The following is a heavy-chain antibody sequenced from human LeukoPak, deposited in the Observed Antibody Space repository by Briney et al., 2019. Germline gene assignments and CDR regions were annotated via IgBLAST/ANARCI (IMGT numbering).Heavy chain of an antibody. D-gene: IGHD3-22*01. CDR2: IYYIGST. Sequence: SETLSLTCTVSGGSISSYYWSWIRQPPGKGLEWIGYIYYIGSTNYNPSLKSRVTISVDTSKNQFSLKLSSVTAADTAVYYCARLRYDSSGYYSIYYYYGMDVWGQGTTVTVSS. CDR3: ARLRYDSSGYYSIYYYYGMDV. V-gene: IGHV4-59*08. CDR1: GGSISSYY. J-gene: IGHJ6*02.